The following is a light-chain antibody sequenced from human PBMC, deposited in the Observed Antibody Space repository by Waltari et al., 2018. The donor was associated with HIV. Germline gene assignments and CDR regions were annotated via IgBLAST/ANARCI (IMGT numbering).Light chain of an antibody. CDR1: QSISSF. J-gene: IGKJ2*01. CDR2: AAS. CDR3: QQTYSPLYT. V-gene: IGKV1-39*01. Sequence: DIQMTQSLSSLSASVRDRVTITCRASQSISSFLNWYQQKAGKAPQLLIHAASNLQSGVPSRFSGSGSGTEFTLTIGSLQPEDFATYYCQQTYSPLYTFGQGTRLEIK.